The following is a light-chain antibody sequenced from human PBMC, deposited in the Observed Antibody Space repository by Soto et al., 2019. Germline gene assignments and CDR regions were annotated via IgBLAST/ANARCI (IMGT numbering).Light chain of an antibody. V-gene: IGKV1-27*01. Sequence: DIELTQSPSSLSASVGDRVTITCRASQGISNYLAWYQQKQGKVPKLLMYAASTLQSGVPSRFSGSGSGTDFTLTISRLQPEDVETYYCQKYNSDPRTFGQGTKVDIK. CDR2: AAS. CDR3: QKYNSDPRT. CDR1: QGISNY. J-gene: IGKJ1*01.